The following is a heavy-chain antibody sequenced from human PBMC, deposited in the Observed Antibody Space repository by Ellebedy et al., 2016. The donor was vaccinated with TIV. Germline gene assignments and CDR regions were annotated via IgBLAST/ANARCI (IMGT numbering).Heavy chain of an antibody. CDR1: GFTFNDYY. Sequence: GESLKISCVASGFTFNDYYMNWIRQAPGRGLEWVSYISGSGTITYYADSVKGRFTVSRDNSRNTVFLQMNSLRAEDTAVYYCTSPAVGHTTGCCRYYFDYWGLGTLVTVSS. J-gene: IGHJ4*02. CDR2: ISGSGTIT. CDR3: TSPAVGHTTGCCRYYFDY. V-gene: IGHV3-11*01. D-gene: IGHD6-19*01.